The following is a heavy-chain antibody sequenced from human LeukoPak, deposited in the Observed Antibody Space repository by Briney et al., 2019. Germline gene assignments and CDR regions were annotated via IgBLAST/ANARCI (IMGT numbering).Heavy chain of an antibody. CDR2: IYRDGST. Sequence: GGSLRLSCAASGFTVSNNYMSWVRQAPGKGLEWVSVIYRDGSTYYADSVKGRFTISRDNSKNTLSLQMNSLRAEDTAVYYCAGDYYDSSGYFNYWGQGTLVTVSS. D-gene: IGHD3-22*01. CDR3: AGDYYDSSGYFNY. V-gene: IGHV3-53*01. J-gene: IGHJ4*02. CDR1: GFTVSNNY.